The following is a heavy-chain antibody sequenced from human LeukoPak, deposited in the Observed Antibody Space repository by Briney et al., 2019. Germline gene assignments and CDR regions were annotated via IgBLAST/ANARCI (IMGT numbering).Heavy chain of an antibody. J-gene: IGHJ4*02. Sequence: GGSLRLSCAASGFTFSSYGMHWVRQAPGKGLEWAAFIRYDGSNKYYADSVKGRFTISRDNSKNTLYLQMSSLRAEDTAVYYCASGGRWLQLRRFDYWGQGTLVTVSS. CDR2: IRYDGSNK. CDR3: ASGGRWLQLRRFDY. V-gene: IGHV3-30*02. CDR1: GFTFSSYG. D-gene: IGHD5-24*01.